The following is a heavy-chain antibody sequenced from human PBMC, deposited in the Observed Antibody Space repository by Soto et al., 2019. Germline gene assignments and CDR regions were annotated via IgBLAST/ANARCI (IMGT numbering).Heavy chain of an antibody. CDR1: GYTFTSYG. CDR3: ARDPRLVAVAGHFDY. Sequence: QVQLVQSGAEVKKPGASVKVSCKASGYTFTSYGISWVRQAPGQGLEWMGWISAYNWNTNYAQKLQCRVTMTTDTSTSTAYMELRSLRSDDTAVYYCARDPRLVAVAGHFDYWGQGTLVTVSS. J-gene: IGHJ4*02. CDR2: ISAYNWNT. D-gene: IGHD6-19*01. V-gene: IGHV1-18*01.